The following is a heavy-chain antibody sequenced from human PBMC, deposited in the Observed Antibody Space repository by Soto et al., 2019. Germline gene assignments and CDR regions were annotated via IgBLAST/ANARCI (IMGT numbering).Heavy chain of an antibody. D-gene: IGHD2-2*01. J-gene: IGHJ6*02. Sequence: GESLKISCKGSGYSFTSYWIGWVRQMPGKGLEWMGIIYPGDSDTRYSPSFQGQVTISVDTSKSQFSLKLSSVTAADTAVYYCARDDWSVAPGGGYYYGMDVWGQGTTVTVSS. CDR2: IYPGDSDT. CDR1: GYSFTSYW. V-gene: IGHV5-51*01. CDR3: ARDDWSVAPGGGYYYGMDV.